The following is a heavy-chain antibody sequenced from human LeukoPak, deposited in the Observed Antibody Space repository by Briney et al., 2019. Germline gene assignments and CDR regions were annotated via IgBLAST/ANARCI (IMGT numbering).Heavy chain of an antibody. CDR1: GDSISPYY. CDR2: ISYSGST. J-gene: IGHJ4*02. CDR3: ARELPYSSSWYYFDY. Sequence: PSETLSLTCTVTGDSISPYYWSWIRQPPGKGLEWIGYISYSGSTNYNPSLKSRVTISLDTSKNQFSLKLSSVTAADRAVYYCARELPYSSSWYYFDYWGQGTLVTVSS. V-gene: IGHV4-59*01. D-gene: IGHD6-13*01.